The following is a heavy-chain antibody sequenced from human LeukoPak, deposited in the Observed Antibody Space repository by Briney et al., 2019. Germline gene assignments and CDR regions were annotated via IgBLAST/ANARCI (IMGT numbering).Heavy chain of an antibody. V-gene: IGHV5-51*01. CDR2: IYPGDSDT. CDR3: ARQIQLTSNADY. J-gene: IGHJ4*02. CDR1: GYSFTSFW. D-gene: IGHD1-1*01. Sequence: GESLKISRKGSGYSFTSFWIDWVRQMPGKGLEWMGIIYPGDSDTRYSPSFQGQVSISVDKSISTAYLQWSSLKASDTAFYYCARQIQLTSNADYWGQGTLVTVSS.